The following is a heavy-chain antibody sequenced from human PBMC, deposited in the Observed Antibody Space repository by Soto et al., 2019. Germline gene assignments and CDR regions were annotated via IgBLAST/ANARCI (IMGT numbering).Heavy chain of an antibody. CDR2: IYYSGST. CDR3: AREGYDFWSGYGPYGMDV. CDR1: GGSISSGDYY. J-gene: IGHJ6*02. D-gene: IGHD3-3*01. V-gene: IGHV4-30-4*01. Sequence: PSETLSLTCTVSGGSISSGDYYWSWIRQPPGKGLEWIGYIYYSGSTYYNPSLKSRVTISVDTSKNQFSLKLSSVTAADTAVYYCAREGYDFWSGYGPYGMDVWGQGTTVTVSS.